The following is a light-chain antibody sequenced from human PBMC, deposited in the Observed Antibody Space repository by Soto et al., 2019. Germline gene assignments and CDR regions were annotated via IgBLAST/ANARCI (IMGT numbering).Light chain of an antibody. CDR1: QSVSSN. J-gene: IGKJ2*01. V-gene: IGKV3-15*01. CDR3: QQYNTWPPYT. Sequence: DIVMTQSPGTLSVSPGERATLSCRASQSVSSNLAWYQQKSGQAPRLLIYDASTRATGIPARFSGSGSGTDFTLSISSLQSEDFAVYFCQQYNTWPPYTFGQGTKLEI. CDR2: DAS.